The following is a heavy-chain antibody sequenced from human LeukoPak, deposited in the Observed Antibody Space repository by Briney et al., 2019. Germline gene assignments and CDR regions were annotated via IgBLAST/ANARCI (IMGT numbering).Heavy chain of an antibody. CDR1: GYTFTSYG. D-gene: IGHD3-22*01. V-gene: IGHV1-18*01. CDR2: ISAYNGNT. CDR3: ARTPYYYDSSGYHLYGMDV. Sequence: ASVKVSCKASGYTFTSYGISWVRQAPGQGLEWMGWISAYNGNTNYAQKLQGRVTMTTDTSTSTAYMELRSLRSDDTAVYYCARTPYYYDSSGYHLYGMDVWGQGTTVTVSS. J-gene: IGHJ6*02.